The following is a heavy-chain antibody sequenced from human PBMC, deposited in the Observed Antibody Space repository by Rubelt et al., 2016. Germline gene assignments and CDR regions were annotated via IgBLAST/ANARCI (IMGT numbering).Heavy chain of an antibody. J-gene: IGHJ6*02. D-gene: IGHD6-19*01. V-gene: IGHV4-39*07. Sequence: QLQLQESGPGLVKPSETLSLTCTVSGGSISSGSYSWGWIRQTPGEGLEWIGGIYHSGSTTYNPSLQRRVTISVDKSKIQFSLKLNAGTAADTAGYYCAGEGSSGWSWMDVWGQGTTVTVSS. CDR3: AGEGSSGWSWMDV. CDR2: IYHSGST. CDR1: GGSISSGSYS.